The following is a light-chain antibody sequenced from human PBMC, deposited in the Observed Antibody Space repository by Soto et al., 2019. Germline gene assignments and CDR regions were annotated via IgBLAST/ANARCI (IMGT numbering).Light chain of an antibody. CDR3: LQGTSWPWT. J-gene: IGKJ1*01. CDR1: QGLVYSDGNTY. CDR2: KIS. Sequence: DVVMTQSPLSLPVTLGQPATISCRSSQGLVYSDGNTYLSWFQQRPGQSPRRLISKISSRDSGVPDRLRGSGSGTEFTLNISRVEAEDVAVYYCLQGTSWPWTFGQGTRVEIK. V-gene: IGKV2-30*01.